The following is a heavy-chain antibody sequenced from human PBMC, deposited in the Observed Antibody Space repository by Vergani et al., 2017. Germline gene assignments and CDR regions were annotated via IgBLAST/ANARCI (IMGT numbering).Heavy chain of an antibody. V-gene: IGHV1-58*01. CDR2: IVVGSGNT. Sequence: QMQLVQSGPEVKKPGTSVKVSCKASGFTFTSSAVQWVRQARGQRLEWIGWIVVGSGNTTYAQKFQERVTITRDMSTSTAYMELSSLRSEDTAVYYCAAGNIVVVPAAKSYYYYMDVWGKGTTVTVSS. CDR3: AAGNIVVVPAAKSYYYYMDV. CDR1: GFTFTSSA. D-gene: IGHD2-2*01. J-gene: IGHJ6*03.